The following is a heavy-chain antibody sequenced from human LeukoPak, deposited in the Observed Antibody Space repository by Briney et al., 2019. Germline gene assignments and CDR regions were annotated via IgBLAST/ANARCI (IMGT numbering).Heavy chain of an antibody. V-gene: IGHV1-3*01. CDR1: GYTFTSYA. Sequence: ASVKVSCKASGYTFTSYAMHWVRQAPGQRLEWMGWINAGNGNTKYSQKFQGRVTITRDTSASTAYMELSSLRSEDTAVYYCARDRGYGDYNWFDPWGLGTLVTVSS. D-gene: IGHD4-17*01. CDR2: INAGNGNT. CDR3: ARDRGYGDYNWFDP. J-gene: IGHJ5*02.